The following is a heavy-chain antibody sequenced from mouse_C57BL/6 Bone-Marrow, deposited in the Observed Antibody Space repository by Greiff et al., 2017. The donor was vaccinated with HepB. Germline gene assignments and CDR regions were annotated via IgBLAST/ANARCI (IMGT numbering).Heavy chain of an antibody. Sequence: QVQLQQPGAELVKPGASVKVSCKASGYTFTSYWMHWVKQRPGQGLEWIGRIHPSDSDTNYNQKFKGKATLTVDKSSSTAYMQLSSLTSEDSAVYYCAISYDYDRDWYFDVWGTGTTVTVSS. CDR1: GYTFTSYW. V-gene: IGHV1-74*01. D-gene: IGHD2-4*01. CDR3: AISYDYDRDWYFDV. CDR2: IHPSDSDT. J-gene: IGHJ1*03.